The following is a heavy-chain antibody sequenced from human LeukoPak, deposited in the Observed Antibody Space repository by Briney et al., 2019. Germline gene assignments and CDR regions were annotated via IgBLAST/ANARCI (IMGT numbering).Heavy chain of an antibody. CDR2: INHSGST. V-gene: IGHV4-34*01. J-gene: IGHJ4*02. D-gene: IGHD7-27*01. CDR3: ASNLGNWVSDY. Sequence: PSETLSLTCAVYGGSFSGYYWSWIRQPPGKGLEWIGEINHSGSTNYNPSLKSRVTISVDTSKNLFSLKLSSVTAADTAVYYCASNLGNWVSDYWGQGTLVTVSS. CDR1: GGSFSGYY.